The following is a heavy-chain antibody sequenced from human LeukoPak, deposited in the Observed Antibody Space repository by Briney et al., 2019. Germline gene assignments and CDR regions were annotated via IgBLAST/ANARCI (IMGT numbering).Heavy chain of an antibody. Sequence: GRSLRLSCAASGFTFSSYSMNWVRQAPGKGLEWVSSISSSSYIYYADSVKGRFTISRDNAKNSLYLQMNSLRAEDTAVYYCAGSYYDFWSGYSFDYWGQGTLVTVSS. J-gene: IGHJ4*02. CDR2: ISSSSYI. CDR1: GFTFSSYS. D-gene: IGHD3-3*01. CDR3: AGSYYDFWSGYSFDY. V-gene: IGHV3-21*01.